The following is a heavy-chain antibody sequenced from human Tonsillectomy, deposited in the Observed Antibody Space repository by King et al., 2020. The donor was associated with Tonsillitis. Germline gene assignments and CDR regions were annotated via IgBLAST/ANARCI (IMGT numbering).Heavy chain of an antibody. Sequence: VQLQESGPGLVKPSETLSLMCTVSGGSISNYYWSWIRQPPGKGLEWIGYIYYTGSTNYNPSLKSRVTISVDTSKNQFSLKLSSVTAADTAVYYCARSSRGYIGGFDYWGQGTLVTVSS. CDR2: IYYTGST. V-gene: IGHV4-59*08. J-gene: IGHJ4*01. D-gene: IGHD5-18*01. CDR3: ARSSRGYIGGFDY. CDR1: GGSISNYY.